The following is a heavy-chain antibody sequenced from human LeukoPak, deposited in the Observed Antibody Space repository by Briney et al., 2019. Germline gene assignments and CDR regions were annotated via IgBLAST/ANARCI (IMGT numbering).Heavy chain of an antibody. Sequence: SETLSLTCTVSGGSINSYYWSWIRQPPGKGLEWIGYIHYSGSTNYNPSLNGRVTMSVDTSKNQFSLNLSSVTAADTAVYYCARDSVSYYFDYWGQGTLVTVSS. J-gene: IGHJ4*02. CDR2: IHYSGST. CDR1: GGSINSYY. CDR3: ARDSVSYYFDY. D-gene: IGHD3-10*01. V-gene: IGHV4-59*01.